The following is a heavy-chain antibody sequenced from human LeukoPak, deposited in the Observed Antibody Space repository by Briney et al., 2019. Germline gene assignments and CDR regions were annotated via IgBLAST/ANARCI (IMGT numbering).Heavy chain of an antibody. CDR2: IYHSGST. Sequence: SETLSLTCTVSGDSISSSNWWSWVRQPPGKGLEWIGEIYHSGSTNYNPSLKSRVTISVDKSKNQFSLKLSSVTAADTAVYYCARTLYSSSSGAFDIWGQGTMVTVSS. CDR3: ARTLYSSSSGAFDI. D-gene: IGHD6-13*01. CDR1: GDSISSSNW. V-gene: IGHV4-4*02. J-gene: IGHJ3*02.